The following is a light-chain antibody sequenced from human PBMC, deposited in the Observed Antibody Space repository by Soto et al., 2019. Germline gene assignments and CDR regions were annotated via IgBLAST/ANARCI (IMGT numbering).Light chain of an antibody. V-gene: IGLV4-69*01. CDR1: SGHSNYA. J-gene: IGLJ3*02. CDR2: LNSDGSH. Sequence: QSVLTQSPSASASLGASVQPTCTLNSGHSNYAIAWLQQQPEQGPRYLVKLNSDGSHSKGDGIPDRFSGSSSGAERYLTIASLQAEDEADYYCQTWGTGGVFGGGTKLTVL. CDR3: QTWGTGGV.